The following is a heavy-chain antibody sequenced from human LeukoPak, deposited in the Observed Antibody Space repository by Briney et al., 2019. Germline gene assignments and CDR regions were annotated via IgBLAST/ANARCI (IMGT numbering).Heavy chain of an antibody. V-gene: IGHV4-59*01. J-gene: IGHJ6*03. D-gene: IGHD1-26*01. CDR3: ARGKSGSYGYYYYYYMDV. CDR1: GGSISSYY. Sequence: SETLSLTCTVSGGSISSYYWSWIRQPPGKGLEWIGYIYYSGSTNYNPSLKSRVTISVDTSKNQFSLKLSSVTAADTAVYYCARGKSGSYGYYYYYYMDVWGKGTTVTVSS. CDR2: IYYSGST.